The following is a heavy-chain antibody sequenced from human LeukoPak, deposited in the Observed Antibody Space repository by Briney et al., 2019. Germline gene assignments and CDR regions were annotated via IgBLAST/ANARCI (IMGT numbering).Heavy chain of an antibody. CDR1: GFTVSSNY. V-gene: IGHV3-66*01. CDR2: IYSGGST. D-gene: IGHD3-10*01. J-gene: IGHJ3*02. CDR3: ASPPGNPYYYGSGSYYNDAFDI. Sequence: PGGSLRLSCAASGFTVSSNYMSWVRQAPGKGLEWVSVIYSGGSTYYADSVKGRFTISRDNSKNTLYLQMNSLRAEDTAVYYCASPPGNPYYYGSGSYYNDAFDIWGQGTMVTVSS.